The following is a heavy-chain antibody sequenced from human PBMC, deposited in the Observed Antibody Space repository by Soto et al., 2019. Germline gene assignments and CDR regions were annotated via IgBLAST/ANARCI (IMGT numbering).Heavy chain of an antibody. V-gene: IGHV3-49*03. CDR2: IRSKAYGGTT. D-gene: IGHD3-22*01. Sequence: GGSLRLSCTASGFTFGYYAMSWFRQAPGKGLEWVGFIRSKAYGGTTEYAASVKGRFTISRDDSKSIAYLQMNSLKTEDTAVYYCTRVXDDSSGYYYSYYYGMDVWGQGTTVTVSS. J-gene: IGHJ6*02. CDR3: TRVXDDSSGYYYSYYYGMDV. CDR1: GFTFGYYA.